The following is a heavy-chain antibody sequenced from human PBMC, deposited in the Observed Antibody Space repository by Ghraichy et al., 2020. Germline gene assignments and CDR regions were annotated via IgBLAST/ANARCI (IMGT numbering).Heavy chain of an antibody. CDR2: ISFSSSYI. CDR3: AGDFCTSTSCRRDFDI. D-gene: IGHD2-2*01. CDR1: GFTFTSYS. V-gene: IGHV3-21*06. Sequence: GGSLRLSCAASGFTFTSYSMNWVRQAPGKGLQWVSSISFSSSYIYYADSVRGRFTISRDNAKNSMYLQMNSLRAEDTAVYYCAGDFCTSTSCRRDFDIWGQGTMVTVSS. J-gene: IGHJ3*02.